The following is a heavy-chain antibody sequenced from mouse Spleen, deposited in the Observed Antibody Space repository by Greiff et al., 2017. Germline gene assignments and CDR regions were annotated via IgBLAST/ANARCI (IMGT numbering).Heavy chain of an antibody. V-gene: IGHV1-80*01. J-gene: IGHJ4*01. Sequence: VQLQQSGAELVKPGASVKISCKASGYAFSSHWMNWVKQRPGKGLEWIGQIYPGDGDTNYNGKFKGKATLTADKSSRTAYMQPSSLTSEGSAVYFCARLRRYYAMDYWGQGTSGTVSS. CDR3: ARLRRYYAMDY. CDR1: GYAFSSHW. CDR2: IYPGDGDT.